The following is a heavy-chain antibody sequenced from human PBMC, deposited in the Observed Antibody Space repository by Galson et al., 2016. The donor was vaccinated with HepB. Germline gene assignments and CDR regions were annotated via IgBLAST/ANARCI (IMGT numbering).Heavy chain of an antibody. V-gene: IGHV3-53*01. CDR2: IYSDGSP. J-gene: IGHJ4*02. CDR3: ARTYGDYFSS. Sequence: SLRLSCAVSGFTVSSNYMSWVRQAPGKGLEWISAIYSDGSPYYADSVKGRFTISRDNSKNTLYLHMNSLRAEDTAVYYCARTYGDYFSSWGQRTLVTVSS. D-gene: IGHD4-17*01. CDR1: GFTVSSNY.